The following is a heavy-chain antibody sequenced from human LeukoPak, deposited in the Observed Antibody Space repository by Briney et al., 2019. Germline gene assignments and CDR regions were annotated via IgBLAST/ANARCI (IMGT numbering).Heavy chain of an antibody. Sequence: GESLKISCKGSGYSFANYWIGWVRQMPGKGLEWMGTIYPGDSDTRYSQSFQGQVTISADKSISTAYLQWSSLKASDTAMYYCARRRHCSSGSCEDFDFWGQGTLATVSS. CDR3: ARRRHCSSGSCEDFDF. CDR1: GYSFANYW. V-gene: IGHV5-51*01. J-gene: IGHJ4*02. D-gene: IGHD2-15*01. CDR2: IYPGDSDT.